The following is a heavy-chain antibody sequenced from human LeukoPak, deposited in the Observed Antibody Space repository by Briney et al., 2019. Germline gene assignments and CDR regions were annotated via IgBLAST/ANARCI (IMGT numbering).Heavy chain of an antibody. CDR1: GFTFSSCE. CDR2: ISSSGSTI. D-gene: IGHD5-18*01. Sequence: GGSLRLSCAASGFTFSSCEMNWVRQAPGKGLEWVSYISSSGSTIYYADSVKGRFTISRDNAKNSLYLQMNSLRAEDTAVYYCASAGYSYGRFDYWGQGTLVTVSS. CDR3: ASAGYSYGRFDY. J-gene: IGHJ4*02. V-gene: IGHV3-48*03.